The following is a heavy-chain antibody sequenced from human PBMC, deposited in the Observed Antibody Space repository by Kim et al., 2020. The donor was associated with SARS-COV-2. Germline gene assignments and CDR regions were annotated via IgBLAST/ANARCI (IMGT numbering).Heavy chain of an antibody. Sequence: GGSLRLSCAASGFTFSSYAMSWVRQAPGKGLEWVSAISGSGGSTYYADSVKGRFTISRDNSKNTLYLQMNSLRAEDTAVYYCAKGTYGSGSYYASYYYYGMDVWGQGTTVTVSS. CDR2: ISGSGGST. J-gene: IGHJ6*02. CDR1: GFTFSSYA. D-gene: IGHD3-10*01. V-gene: IGHV3-23*01. CDR3: AKGTYGSGSYYASYYYYGMDV.